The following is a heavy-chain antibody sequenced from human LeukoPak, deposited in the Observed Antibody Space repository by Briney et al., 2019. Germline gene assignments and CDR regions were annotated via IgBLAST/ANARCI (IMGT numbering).Heavy chain of an antibody. V-gene: IGHV3-30*03. CDR3: ARGTYDFWSGVDY. D-gene: IGHD3-3*01. J-gene: IGHJ4*02. CDR1: GFTFSSYG. Sequence: PGRSLRLSCAASGFTFSSYGMHWVRQAPGKGLEWVAVISYDGSNKYYADSVKGRFTISRDNSKNTLYLQMNSLRAEDTAVYYCARGTYDFWSGVDYWGQGTLVTVSS. CDR2: ISYDGSNK.